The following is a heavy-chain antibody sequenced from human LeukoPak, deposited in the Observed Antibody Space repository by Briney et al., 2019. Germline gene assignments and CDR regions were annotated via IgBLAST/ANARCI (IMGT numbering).Heavy chain of an antibody. J-gene: IGHJ4*02. CDR1: GGSFSGYY. CDR2: INHSGST. V-gene: IGHV4-34*01. CDR3: ARALTGTFDY. Sequence: PSETLSLTCAVYGGSFSGYYWSWIRQPPGKGLEWIGEINHSGSTNYNPSLKSRVTISVDTSKNQFSLKLSSVTAVDTAVYYCARALTGTFDYWGQGTLVTVSS. D-gene: IGHD1-7*01.